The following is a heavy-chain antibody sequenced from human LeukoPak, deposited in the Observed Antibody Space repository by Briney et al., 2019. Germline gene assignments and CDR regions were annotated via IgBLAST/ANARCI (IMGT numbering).Heavy chain of an antibody. D-gene: IGHD2-2*02. CDR3: ATYLPHCSSTSCYKGDAFDI. CDR2: IYYSGST. Sequence: SETLSLTCTVSGGSISSYYWSWIRQPPGKGLEWIGYIYYSGSTNYNPSLKSRVTISVDTSKNQFSLKLSSVTAADTAVYYCATYLPHCSSTSCYKGDAFDIWGQGTMVTVSS. V-gene: IGHV4-59*08. CDR1: GGSISSYY. J-gene: IGHJ3*02.